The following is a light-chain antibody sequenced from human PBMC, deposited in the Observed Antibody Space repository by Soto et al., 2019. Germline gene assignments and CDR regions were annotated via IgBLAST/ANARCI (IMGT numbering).Light chain of an antibody. Sequence: EIVMTQSPATLSVSPGEGATLSCRASQSISSNLAWYQQKPGQAPRLLIYGASTRATGIPARFSGSGSGTEFTLTISSLQSEDFSVYYCQQYNNWPPWTFGQGTKVDIK. V-gene: IGKV3-15*01. CDR2: GAS. CDR3: QQYNNWPPWT. CDR1: QSISSN. J-gene: IGKJ1*01.